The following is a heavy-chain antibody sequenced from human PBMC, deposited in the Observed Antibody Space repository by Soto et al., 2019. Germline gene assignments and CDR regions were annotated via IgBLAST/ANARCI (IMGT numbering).Heavy chain of an antibody. CDR2: IYYSGST. V-gene: IGHV4-59*01. CDR1: GGSISSYY. D-gene: IGHD3-10*01. J-gene: IGHJ4*02. Sequence: SETLSLTCTVSGGSISSYYWSWIRQPPGKGLEWIGYIYYSGSTNYNPSLKSRVTISVDTSKNQFSLKLSSVTAADTAVYYCARSVSMVRGNDYWGQGTLVTVSS. CDR3: ARSVSMVRGNDY.